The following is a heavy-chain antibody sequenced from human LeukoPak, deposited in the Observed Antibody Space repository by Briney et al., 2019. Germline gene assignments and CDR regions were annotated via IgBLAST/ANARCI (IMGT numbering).Heavy chain of an antibody. D-gene: IGHD6-13*01. CDR3: ARVRIGQQLDKYYYYAMDV. J-gene: IGHJ6*02. CDR2: INPNSGGT. Sequence: ASVKVSCKASGYTFTDYYMHWVRQAPGQGLEWMGWINPNSGGTNYAQKSQGRVTMTTDTSISTAHMEVSRLRSDDTAVYYCARVRIGQQLDKYYYYAMDVWGQGTTVTVSS. V-gene: IGHV1-2*02. CDR1: GYTFTDYY.